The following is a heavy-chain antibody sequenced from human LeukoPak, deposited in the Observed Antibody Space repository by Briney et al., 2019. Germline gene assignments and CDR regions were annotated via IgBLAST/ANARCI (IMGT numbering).Heavy chain of an antibody. CDR3: ARHTTKRSYQLPLHGMDV. Sequence: PSETLSLTCTVSGGSISSGDYYWSWIRQPPGKGLEWIGYIYYSGSTNYNPSLKSRVTISVDTSKNQFSLKLSSVTAADTAVYYCARHTTKRSYQLPLHGMDVWGQGTTVTVSS. D-gene: IGHD2-2*01. V-gene: IGHV4-61*08. CDR1: GGSISSGDYY. CDR2: IYYSGST. J-gene: IGHJ6*02.